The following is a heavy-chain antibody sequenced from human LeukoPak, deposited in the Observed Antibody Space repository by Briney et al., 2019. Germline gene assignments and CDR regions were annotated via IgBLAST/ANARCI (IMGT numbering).Heavy chain of an antibody. V-gene: IGHV3-7*01. D-gene: IGHD6-19*01. CDR3: ARDPLLEYSSGWTGYYGMDV. Sequence: PSETLSLTCAVYGGSFSGYYWSWVRQAPGKGLEWVANIKQDGNEKYYVDSVKGRFTISRDNAKNSLYLQMNSLRADDTAVYYCARDPLLEYSSGWTGYYGMDVWGQGTTVTVSS. CDR1: GGSFSGYY. J-gene: IGHJ6*02. CDR2: IKQDGNEK.